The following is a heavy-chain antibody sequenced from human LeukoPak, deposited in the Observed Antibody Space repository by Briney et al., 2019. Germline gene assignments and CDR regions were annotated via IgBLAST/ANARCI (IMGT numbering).Heavy chain of an antibody. V-gene: IGHV1-18*01. Sequence: ASVNVSCKASGYTFTSYGISWVRQAPGQGLEWMGWISAYNGNTNYAQKLQGRVTMTTDTSTSTAYMELRSLRSDDTAVYYCAVSLLVGVPFASDAFDIWGQGTMVTVSS. J-gene: IGHJ3*02. D-gene: IGHD1-26*01. CDR3: AVSLLVGVPFASDAFDI. CDR2: ISAYNGNT. CDR1: GYTFTSYG.